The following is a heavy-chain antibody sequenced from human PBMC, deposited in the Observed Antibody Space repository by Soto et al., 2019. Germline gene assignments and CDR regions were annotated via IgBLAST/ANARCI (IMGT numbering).Heavy chain of an antibody. J-gene: IGHJ4*02. Sequence: SVKVYCKASGGTFSSYAISWVRQAPGQGLEWMGGIIPIFGTANYAQKFQGRVTITADESTSTAYMELSSLRSEDTAVYCCARGGLRDLGPFDYSGQATLLTLSS. CDR2: IIPIFGTA. CDR3: ARGGLRDLGPFDY. CDR1: GGTFSSYA. D-gene: IGHD3-16*01. V-gene: IGHV1-69*13.